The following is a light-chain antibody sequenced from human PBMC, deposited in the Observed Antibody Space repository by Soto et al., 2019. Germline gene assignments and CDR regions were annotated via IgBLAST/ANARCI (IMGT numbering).Light chain of an antibody. CDR2: AAS. J-gene: IGKJ4*01. Sequence: DIQLTQSPSFLSASVGDRVTITCRASQAISSSLAWYQQKPGKAPKLLIYAASTLHDGVPSRFSGSGSGTEFTLTIRSLQPEDFATYYCQQLNSYLALTFGGGTKVEIK. V-gene: IGKV1-9*01. CDR1: QAISSS. CDR3: QQLNSYLALT.